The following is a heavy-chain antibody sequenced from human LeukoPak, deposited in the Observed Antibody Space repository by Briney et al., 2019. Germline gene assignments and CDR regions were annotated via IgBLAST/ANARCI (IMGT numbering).Heavy chain of an antibody. Sequence: GASVKVSCKASGGTFSSYAISWVRQAPGQGLEWMGWINPNSGGTNYAQKFQGRVTMTRDTSISTAYMELSRLRSDDTAVYYCTLHYDSSGSYLAHYWGQGTLVTVSS. CDR2: INPNSGGT. J-gene: IGHJ4*02. CDR1: GGTFSSYA. V-gene: IGHV1-2*02. D-gene: IGHD3-22*01. CDR3: TLHYDSSGSYLAHY.